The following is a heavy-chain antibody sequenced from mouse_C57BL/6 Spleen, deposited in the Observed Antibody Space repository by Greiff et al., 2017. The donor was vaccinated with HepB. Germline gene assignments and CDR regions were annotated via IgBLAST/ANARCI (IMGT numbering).Heavy chain of an antibody. D-gene: IGHD2-2*01. Sequence: QVQLQQSGPELVKPGASVKISCKASGYAFSSSWMNWVKQRPGKGLEWIGRIYPGDGDTNYNGKFKGKATLTADKSSSTAYMQLSSLTSEDSAVYFCACIYYGYDEDYWGQGTTLTVSS. CDR2: IYPGDGDT. CDR3: ACIYYGYDEDY. CDR1: GYAFSSSW. J-gene: IGHJ2*01. V-gene: IGHV1-82*01.